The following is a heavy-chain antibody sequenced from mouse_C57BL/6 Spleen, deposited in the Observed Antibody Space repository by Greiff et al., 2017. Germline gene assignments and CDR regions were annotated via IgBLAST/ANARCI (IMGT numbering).Heavy chain of an antibody. Sequence: QVQLQQSGAELVRPGTSVKVSCKASGYAFTNYLIEWVKQRPGQGLEWIGVINPGSGGTNYNEKFKGKATLNADKSSSTAYMQLSSLTSDDSAVYFCARWAQALDYWGQGTTLTVSS. CDR2: INPGSGGT. J-gene: IGHJ2*01. V-gene: IGHV1-54*01. D-gene: IGHD3-2*02. CDR1: GYAFTNYL. CDR3: ARWAQALDY.